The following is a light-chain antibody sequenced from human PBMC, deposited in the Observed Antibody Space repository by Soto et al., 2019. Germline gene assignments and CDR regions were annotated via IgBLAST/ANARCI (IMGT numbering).Light chain of an antibody. V-gene: IGLV2-14*01. Sequence: QSALTQPGSVSGSLGQSITISCTGSSSDIGGYNYVSWYQQHPGKAPKFMIYEVSNRPAGVSNRFSGSKSGNTASLTISGLQAEDEADYYCTSYTGSSTWVFGGGTKLTVL. CDR3: TSYTGSSTWV. CDR1: SSDIGGYNY. J-gene: IGLJ3*02. CDR2: EVS.